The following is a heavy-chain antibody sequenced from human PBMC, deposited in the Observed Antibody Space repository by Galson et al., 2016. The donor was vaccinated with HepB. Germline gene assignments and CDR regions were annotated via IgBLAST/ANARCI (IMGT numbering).Heavy chain of an antibody. V-gene: IGHV4-31*03. J-gene: IGHJ5*02. CDR3: ARGTSSPYYDNLTGPSPWFDP. Sequence: TLSLTCTVSGGSISRGVYYWNWIRQHPGKGLEWIGYLDNSGSTYYNPSLERRIALSVDTSQNQFSLNLTSVTAADTAVYYCARGTSSPYYDNLTGPSPWFDPWGQGTLVTVSS. CDR1: GGSISRGVYY. CDR2: LDNSGST. D-gene: IGHD3-9*01.